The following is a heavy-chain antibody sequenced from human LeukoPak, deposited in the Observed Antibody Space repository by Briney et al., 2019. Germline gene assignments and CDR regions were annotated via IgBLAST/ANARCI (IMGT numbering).Heavy chain of an antibody. CDR3: ARDFSWAFDT. V-gene: IGHV3-48*01. J-gene: IGHJ3*02. CDR2: FSVDLKTI. Sequence: GGSLRLSCVASGFNFNSYSVNWLRQAPGKGLEWVSYFSVDLKTIDYAESVKGRFTVSRDNARNSLYLQMNSLRVDDTAMYFCARDFSWAFDTWGQGTMVTVSS. CDR1: GFNFNSYS. D-gene: IGHD2/OR15-2a*01.